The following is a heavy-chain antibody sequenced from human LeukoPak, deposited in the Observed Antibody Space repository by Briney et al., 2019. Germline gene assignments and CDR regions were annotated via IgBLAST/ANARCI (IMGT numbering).Heavy chain of an antibody. CDR3: ARGFRGASFDY. D-gene: IGHD1-26*01. CDR1: GGSISSYY. J-gene: IGHJ4*02. V-gene: IGHV4-59*01. CDR2: IYYSGST. Sequence: SETLSLTCTVSGGSISSYYWSWIRRPPGKGLEWIGYIYYSGSTNYNPSLKSRVTISVDTSKNQFSLRLSSVTAADTAVYYCARGFRGASFDYWGQGTLVTVSS.